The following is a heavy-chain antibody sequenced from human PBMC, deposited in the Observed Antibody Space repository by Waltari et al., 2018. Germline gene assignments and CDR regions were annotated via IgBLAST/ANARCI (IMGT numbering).Heavy chain of an antibody. V-gene: IGHV4-59*08. J-gene: IGHJ5*02. D-gene: IGHD3-3*01. CDR2: IYYSGGT. CDR3: ARHPGGITIFGQAEYWFDP. CDR1: GGSISSYY. Sequence: QVQLQESGPGLVKPSETLSLTCTVSGGSISSYYWSWIRQPPGKGLEWIGYIYYSGGTNYNPSLKSRVTISVDTSKNQFALKLSSVTAADTAVYYCARHPGGITIFGQAEYWFDPWGQGTLVTVSS.